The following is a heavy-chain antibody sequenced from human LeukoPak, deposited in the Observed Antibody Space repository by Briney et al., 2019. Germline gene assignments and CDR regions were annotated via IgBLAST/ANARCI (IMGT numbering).Heavy chain of an antibody. CDR2: IIRDGSEK. V-gene: IGHV3-7*01. CDR1: RFILSIYW. CDR3: ARDHQVVGTLFDH. Sequence: PGDPVRLLCTASRFILSIYWKNWLRQARGGAVVWEASIIRDGSEKYNVDPVRGRLTISRDNAENSLYLQMNSVRAEYTAAYYWARDHQVVGTLFDHWAQETRVSVS. J-gene: IGHJ4*02. D-gene: IGHD3-22*01.